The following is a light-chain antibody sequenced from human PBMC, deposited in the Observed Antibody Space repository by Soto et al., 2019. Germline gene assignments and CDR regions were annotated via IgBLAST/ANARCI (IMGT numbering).Light chain of an antibody. CDR3: HQRSSWLRGT. CDR1: QSVSSY. Sequence: EIVLTQSPATLSLSPGERATLSCRASQSVSSYLALYQQRPGQAPRLLIFDASNRATGVPARFSGSGSGTDFTLTVSSLEPEDFAVYYCHQRSSWLRGTFGGGTKVEIK. V-gene: IGKV3-11*01. CDR2: DAS. J-gene: IGKJ4*01.